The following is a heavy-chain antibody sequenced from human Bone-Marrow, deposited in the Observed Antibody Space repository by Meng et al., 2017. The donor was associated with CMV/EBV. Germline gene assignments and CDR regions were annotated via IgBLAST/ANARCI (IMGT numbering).Heavy chain of an antibody. CDR3: ATPYVDIVATIRGYYGMDV. Sequence: ASVKVSCKASGYTFTGYYMHWVRQAPGQGLEWMGWINPNSGGTNYAQKFQGRVTMTRDTSISTAYMELSRLRSDDTAVYYCATPYVDIVATIRGYYGMDVWGQGTMVTVPS. CDR1: GYTFTGYY. D-gene: IGHD5-12*01. J-gene: IGHJ6*02. V-gene: IGHV1-2*02. CDR2: INPNSGGT.